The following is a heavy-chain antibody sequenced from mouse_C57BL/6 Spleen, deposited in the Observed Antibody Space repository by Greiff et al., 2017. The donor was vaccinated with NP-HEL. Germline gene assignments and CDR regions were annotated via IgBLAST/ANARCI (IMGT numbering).Heavy chain of an antibody. D-gene: IGHD3-2*02. V-gene: IGHV1-59*01. CDR3: ARPRGSGYDYFGD. CDR2: IDPSDSYT. Sequence: QVQLQQPGAELVRPGTSVKLSCKASGYTFTSYWMHWVKQRPGQGLEWIGVIDPSDSYTNYNQKFKGKATLTVDTSSSTAYMQLSSLTSEDSAVYYCARPRGSGYDYFGDWGKGPTLTVAS. J-gene: IGHJ2*01. CDR1: GYTFTSYW.